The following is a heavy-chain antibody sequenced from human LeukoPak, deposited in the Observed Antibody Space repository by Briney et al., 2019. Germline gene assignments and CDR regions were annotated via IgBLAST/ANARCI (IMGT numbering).Heavy chain of an antibody. Sequence: GGSLRLSCAASGFTFSSYSMNWVRQAPGKGLEWVSCISSSSSTIYYADSVKGRFTISRDNAKNSLYLQMNSLRDEDTAVYYCARAATGSQQWLAYYYYYYMDVWGKGTTVTVSS. V-gene: IGHV3-48*02. CDR2: ISSSSSTI. J-gene: IGHJ6*03. CDR3: ARAATGSQQWLAYYYYYYMDV. CDR1: GFTFSSYS. D-gene: IGHD6-19*01.